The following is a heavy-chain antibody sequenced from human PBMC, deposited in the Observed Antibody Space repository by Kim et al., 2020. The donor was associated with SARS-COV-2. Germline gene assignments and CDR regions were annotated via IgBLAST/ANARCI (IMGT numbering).Heavy chain of an antibody. J-gene: IGHJ4*02. Sequence: GGSLRLSCETSGFSFGVYAMSWVRQAPGKGPEWVSTVSGSGDITDYADSVKGRFTPSRDNSKNTLYLQMNSLRAEDTAVYYCAKEGFYYFDYWGQGTLVTVSS. D-gene: IGHD3-10*01. CDR1: GFSFGVYA. CDR2: VSGSGDIT. CDR3: AKEGFYYFDY. V-gene: IGHV3-23*01.